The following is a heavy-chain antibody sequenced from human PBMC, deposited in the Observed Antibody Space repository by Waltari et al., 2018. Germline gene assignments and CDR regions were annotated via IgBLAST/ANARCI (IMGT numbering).Heavy chain of an antibody. V-gene: IGHV1-2*06. CDR3: ATRDILTGYLSPV. J-gene: IGHJ4*02. D-gene: IGHD3-9*01. CDR1: GYTFTGYY. Sequence: QVQLVQSGAEVKKPGASVKVSCKASGYTFTGYYMHWVRQAPGQGLEWMGRINPNSGGTTYAQKFQGRVTMTRDTSISTAYMELSRLRSDDTAVYYCATRDILTGYLSPVWGQGTLVTVSS. CDR2: INPNSGGT.